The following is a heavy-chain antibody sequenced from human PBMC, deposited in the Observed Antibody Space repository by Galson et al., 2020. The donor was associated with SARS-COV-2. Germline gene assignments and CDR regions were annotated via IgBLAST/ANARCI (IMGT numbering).Heavy chain of an antibody. Sequence: PGGSLRLSCVASGFTFSSYEMNWVRQAPGKGLEWVSYISSSGSTIYYADSMKGRFTISRDNAKNSLYLQMNSLRVEDTAVYFCARVYRSSSGRGADYWGQGTLVTVSS. CDR2: ISSSGSTI. V-gene: IGHV3-48*03. CDR3: ARVYRSSSGRGADY. J-gene: IGHJ4*02. CDR1: GFTFSSYE. D-gene: IGHD6-6*01.